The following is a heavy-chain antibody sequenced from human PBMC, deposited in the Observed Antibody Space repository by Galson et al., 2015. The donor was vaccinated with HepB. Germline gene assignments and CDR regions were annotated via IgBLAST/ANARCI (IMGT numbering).Heavy chain of an antibody. J-gene: IGHJ2*01. CDR3: ARVPVAIDWYFDL. Sequence: SVKVSCKASGYTFTSFGIVWVRQAPGQGLEWLGWIAPYNGNTNYTQRLQGRVTLTTDSSTSTGYMELRSLRSDDTAVYYCARVPVAIDWYFDLWGRGSLVSVSS. D-gene: IGHD2-2*02. V-gene: IGHV1-18*01. CDR2: IAPYNGNT. CDR1: GYTFTSFG.